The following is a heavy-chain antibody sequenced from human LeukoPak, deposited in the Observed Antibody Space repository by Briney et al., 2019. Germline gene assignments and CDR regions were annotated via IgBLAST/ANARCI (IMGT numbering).Heavy chain of an antibody. Sequence: GGSLRLSCAASGFTFGMYAMSWVRQAPGKGLVWVSTLSGSGGSTYYADSVKGRFTISGDESKNTLSLQMNSLRPEDTAVYYCAKNAAGIVLMIYAPLDSWGQGTLVTVSS. CDR1: GFTFGMYA. CDR3: AKNAAGIVLMIYAPLDS. CDR2: LSGSGGST. D-gene: IGHD2-8*01. V-gene: IGHV3-23*01. J-gene: IGHJ4*02.